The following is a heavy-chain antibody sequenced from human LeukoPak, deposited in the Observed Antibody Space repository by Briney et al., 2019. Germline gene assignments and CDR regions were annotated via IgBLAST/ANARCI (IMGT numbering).Heavy chain of an antibody. J-gene: IGHJ4*02. CDR1: GGTFSSYA. CDR3: ASYPWSNDYGDYRIDY. Sequence: ASVKVSCKASGGTFSSYAISWVRQAPGQGLEWMGGIIPIFGTANYAQKFQGRVTITADESTSIAYMELSSLRSEDTAVYYCASYPWSNDYGDYRIDYWGQGTLVTVSS. D-gene: IGHD4-17*01. CDR2: IIPIFGTA. V-gene: IGHV1-69*13.